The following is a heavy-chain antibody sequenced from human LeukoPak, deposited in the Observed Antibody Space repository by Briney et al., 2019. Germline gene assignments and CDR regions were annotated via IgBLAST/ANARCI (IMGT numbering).Heavy chain of an antibody. CDR2: TYYRSKWYN. CDR3: ARDYRGRLRQSNYFDY. Sequence: SQTLSLTCAISGDSVSSNSAAWNWIRQSPSRGLEWLGRTYYRSKWYNDYAVSVKSRITINPDTSKNQFSLQLNSVTPEDTAVYYCARDYRGRLRQSNYFDYWGQGTLVTVSS. V-gene: IGHV6-1*01. CDR1: GDSVSSNSAA. J-gene: IGHJ4*02. D-gene: IGHD5-12*01.